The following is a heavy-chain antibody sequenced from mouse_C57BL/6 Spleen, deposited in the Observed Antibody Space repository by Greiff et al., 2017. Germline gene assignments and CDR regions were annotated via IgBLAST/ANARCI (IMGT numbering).Heavy chain of an antibody. CDR2: ISSGSSTI. CDR3: ARVGYPYYAMDY. D-gene: IGHD3-1*01. J-gene: IGHJ4*01. Sequence: EVKLMESGGGLVKPGGSLKLSCAASGFTFSDYGMHWVRQAPEKGLEWVAYISSGSSTIYYADTVKGRFTISRDNAKNTLFLQMTSLRSEDTAMYYCARVGYPYYAMDYWGQGTSVTVSS. V-gene: IGHV5-17*01. CDR1: GFTFSDYG.